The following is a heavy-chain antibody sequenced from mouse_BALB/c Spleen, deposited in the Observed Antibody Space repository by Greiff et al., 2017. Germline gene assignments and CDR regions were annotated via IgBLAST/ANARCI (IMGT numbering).Heavy chain of an antibody. Sequence: EVQLVESGGGLVQPGGSRKLSCAASGFTFSSFGMHWVRQAPEKGLEWVAYISSGSSTIYYADTVKGRFTISRDNPKNTLFLQMTSLRSEDTAMYYCARVGSSDEGLAYWGQGTRVTASA. CDR2: ISSGSSTI. CDR1: GFTFSSFG. D-gene: IGHD1-1*01. CDR3: ARVGSSDEGLAY. J-gene: IGHJ3*01. V-gene: IGHV5-17*02.